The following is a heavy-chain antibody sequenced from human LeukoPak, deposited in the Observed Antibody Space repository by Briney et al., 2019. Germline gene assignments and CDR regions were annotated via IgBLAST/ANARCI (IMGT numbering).Heavy chain of an antibody. CDR2: INHSGSA. CDR3: ARGFSSTYDAFDI. D-gene: IGHD6-13*01. Sequence: SETLSLTCAVYGGSFSGYYWSWIRQPPGKGLEWIGEINHSGSANYNPSLKSRLNISEDTSKNQFSLKLRFVTAADTAVYYCARGFSSTYDAFDIWGQGTMVTVSS. V-gene: IGHV4-34*01. CDR1: GGSFSGYY. J-gene: IGHJ3*02.